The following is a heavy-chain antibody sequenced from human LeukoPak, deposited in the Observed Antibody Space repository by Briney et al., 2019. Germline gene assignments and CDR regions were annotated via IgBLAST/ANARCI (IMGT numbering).Heavy chain of an antibody. CDR2: MHHTGST. CDR3: ATSEGGGFFDY. J-gene: IGHJ4*02. Sequence: PSETLSLTCSVSGYSINSGYHWGWIRQPPGKGLEWIAIMHHTGSTHYNPSPQSRVTISIDTSKNHFSLKLRSVSAADTAIYYCATSEGGGFFDYWGQGTPVTVSS. CDR1: GYSINSGYH. V-gene: IGHV4-38-2*01. D-gene: IGHD4-23*01.